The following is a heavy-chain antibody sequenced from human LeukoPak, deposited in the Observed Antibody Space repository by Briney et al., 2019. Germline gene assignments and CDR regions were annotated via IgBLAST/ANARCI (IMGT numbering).Heavy chain of an antibody. J-gene: IGHJ6*03. Sequence: NPSETLSLTCTVSGGSISSYYWSWIRQPPGKGLEWSGYIYYSGSTYYNPPLNSRVTISIDTSKTQFSLKLSSVTAADAAVYYCARDGARDYYYYYMDVWGKGTTVTVSS. D-gene: IGHD4-17*01. V-gene: IGHV4-59*01. CDR2: IYYSGST. CDR1: GGSISSYY. CDR3: ARDGARDYYYYYMDV.